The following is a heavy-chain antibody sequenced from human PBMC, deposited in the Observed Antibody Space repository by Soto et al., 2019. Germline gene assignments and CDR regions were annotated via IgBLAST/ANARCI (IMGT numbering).Heavy chain of an antibody. CDR1: GFTFDDYA. CDR3: AKGVRFLEWPLDY. CDR2: ISWNSGSI. J-gene: IGHJ4*02. V-gene: IGHV3-9*01. Sequence: GGSLRLSCAASGFTFDDYAMHWVRQAPGKGLEWVSGISWNSGSIGYADSVKGRFTISRDNAKNSLYLQMNSLRAEDTALYYCAKGVRFLEWPLDYWGQGTLVTVSS. D-gene: IGHD3-3*01.